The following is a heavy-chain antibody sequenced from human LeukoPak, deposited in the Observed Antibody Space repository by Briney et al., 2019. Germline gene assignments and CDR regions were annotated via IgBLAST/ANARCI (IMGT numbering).Heavy chain of an antibody. J-gene: IGHJ4*02. Sequence: QPGRSLRLSCAASGFTFSSYGMHWVRQAPGKGLEWVAVISYDGSNKYYADSVKGRFTISRDNSKNTLYLQMNSLRAEDTAVYYCARESSGQSDYWGQGTLVTVSS. CDR2: ISYDGSNK. CDR3: ARESSGQSDY. CDR1: GFTFSSYG. D-gene: IGHD5-12*01. V-gene: IGHV3-30*03.